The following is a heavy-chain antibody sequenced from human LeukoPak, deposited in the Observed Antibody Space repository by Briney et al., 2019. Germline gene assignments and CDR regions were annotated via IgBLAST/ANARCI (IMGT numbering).Heavy chain of an antibody. V-gene: IGHV4-34*01. CDR2: INHSGST. CDR1: GGSFSPYY. J-gene: IGHJ4*02. CDR3: ARGGFYCGGDCYVDY. Sequence: NRSETLSLTCAAYGGSFSPYYWSWIRQPPGKGLEWIGEINHSGSTDYNPSLKSRVTISVDTSKNQFSLRLSSVTAADTAVYYCARGGFYCGGDCYVDYWGQGTLVTVSS. D-gene: IGHD2-21*02.